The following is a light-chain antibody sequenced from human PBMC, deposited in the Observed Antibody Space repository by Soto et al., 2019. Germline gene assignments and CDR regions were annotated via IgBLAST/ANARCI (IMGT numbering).Light chain of an antibody. CDR1: QSVRSN. CDR2: ATS. J-gene: IGKJ4*01. V-gene: IGKV3-15*01. Sequence: EIVVTQSPATLSVSPGERATLSCRASQSVRSNLAWYQQKPGQAPRLLIFATSTRATGVPARFSGSGSGTEFTLTISSLQSEDFAVYYCQQYSDWPLTFGGGAKVEIE. CDR3: QQYSDWPLT.